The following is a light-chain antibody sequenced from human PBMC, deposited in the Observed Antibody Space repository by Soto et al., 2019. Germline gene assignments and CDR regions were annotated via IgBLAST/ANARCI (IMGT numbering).Light chain of an antibody. CDR1: SSDVGGYNY. J-gene: IGLJ1*01. CDR3: SSYTSTRTHV. CDR2: EVS. V-gene: IGLV2-14*01. Sequence: QSVLTQPASVSGSPGQSITISCTGTSSDVGGYNYVSWYQQHPGKAPKLMIYEVSTRPSGVPDRFSGSKSGNTASLTISGLQAEDEADYYCSSYTSTRTHVFGTGTKVTVL.